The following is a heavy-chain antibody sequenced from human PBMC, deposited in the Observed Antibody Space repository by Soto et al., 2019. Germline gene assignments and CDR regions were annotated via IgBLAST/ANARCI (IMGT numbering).Heavy chain of an antibody. Sequence: ASVKVSCKASGYTFTSYAMHWVRQAPGQRLEWMGWINAGNGNTKYSQKFQGRVAITRDTSASTAYMELSSLRSEDTAVYYCARSIVVVTALDYWGQGTLVTVTS. D-gene: IGHD2-21*02. V-gene: IGHV1-3*01. J-gene: IGHJ4*02. CDR3: ARSIVVVTALDY. CDR1: GYTFTSYA. CDR2: INAGNGNT.